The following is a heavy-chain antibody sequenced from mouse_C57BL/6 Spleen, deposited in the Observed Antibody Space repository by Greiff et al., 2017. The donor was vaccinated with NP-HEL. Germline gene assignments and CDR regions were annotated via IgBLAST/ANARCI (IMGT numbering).Heavy chain of an antibody. Sequence: QVQLQQSGPELVKPGASVKISCKASGYAFSSSWMNWVKQRPGKGLEWIGRIYPGDGDTNYNGKFKGKATLTADKSSSTAYMQLSSLTSEDSAVYFCAREIYYGNYDYAMDDWGQGTSVTVSS. CDR2: IYPGDGDT. CDR1: GYAFSSSW. V-gene: IGHV1-82*01. CDR3: AREIYYGNYDYAMDD. D-gene: IGHD2-1*01. J-gene: IGHJ4*01.